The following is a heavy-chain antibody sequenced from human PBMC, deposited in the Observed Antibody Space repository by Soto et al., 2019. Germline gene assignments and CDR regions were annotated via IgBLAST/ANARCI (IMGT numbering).Heavy chain of an antibody. J-gene: IGHJ6*02. V-gene: IGHV4-30-4*01. Sequence: QVQLQESGPGLVKPSQTLSLTCTVSGGSISSGDYYWSWIRQPPGKGLEWIGYIYYSGSTYYNPSLKSRVTISVDTSKNQCSLKLSSVTAADTAVYYCARGWGDAYYYYYGMDVWGQGTTVTVSS. CDR2: IYYSGST. D-gene: IGHD2-21*02. CDR1: GGSISSGDYY. CDR3: ARGWGDAYYYYYGMDV.